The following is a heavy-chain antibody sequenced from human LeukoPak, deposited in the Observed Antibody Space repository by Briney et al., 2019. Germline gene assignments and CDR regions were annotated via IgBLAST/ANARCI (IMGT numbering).Heavy chain of an antibody. Sequence: ASVKVSCKASGYTFTGYYMHWVRQAPGQGLEWMGWINPNSGGTNYAQKFRGRVTMTRDTSISTAYMELSRLRSDDTAVYYCARGGYSYGSNWFDPWGQGTLVTVSS. J-gene: IGHJ5*02. CDR2: INPNSGGT. CDR1: GYTFTGYY. D-gene: IGHD5-18*01. CDR3: ARGGYSYGSNWFDP. V-gene: IGHV1-2*02.